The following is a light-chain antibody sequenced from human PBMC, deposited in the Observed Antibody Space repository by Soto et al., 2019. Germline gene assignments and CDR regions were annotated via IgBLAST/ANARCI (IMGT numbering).Light chain of an antibody. J-gene: IGKJ5*01. CDR1: EDINSR. CDR3: QQADSFPIT. CDR2: AAF. Sequence: DRQITHSPSSVSASVGDIVTISCRASEDINSRLAWYQQKPGNAPKLLIYAAFILQSGVPSRFSGYGSGTDFTLSISSLQPEDFATYYCQQADSFPITFGQGTRLEIK. V-gene: IGKV1-12*01.